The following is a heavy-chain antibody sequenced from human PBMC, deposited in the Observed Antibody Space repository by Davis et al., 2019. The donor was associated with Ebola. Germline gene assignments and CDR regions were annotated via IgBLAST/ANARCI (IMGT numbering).Heavy chain of an antibody. J-gene: IGHJ4*02. V-gene: IGHV3-53*01. Sequence: PGGSLRLSCAASGFTVSSNYMTWVRQAPGKGLEWVSVIYSGGSTYYADSVKGRFTISRDNSKNTLYLQMNSLRAEDTAIYYCAREDRRYCSSSGCPYIDYWGQGTLVTVSS. CDR1: GFTVSSNY. D-gene: IGHD2-2*01. CDR2: IYSGGST. CDR3: AREDRRYCSSSGCPYIDY.